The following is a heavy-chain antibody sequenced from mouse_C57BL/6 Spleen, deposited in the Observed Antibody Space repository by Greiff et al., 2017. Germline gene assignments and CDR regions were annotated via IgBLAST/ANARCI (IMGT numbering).Heavy chain of an antibody. D-gene: IGHD2-2*01. CDR3: ARDELYYGYGY. CDR2: INPYNGGT. J-gene: IGHJ2*01. V-gene: IGHV1-19*01. CDR1: GYTFTDYY. Sequence: VQLQQSGPVLVKPGASVKMSCKASGYTFTDYYMNWVKQSHGKSLEWIGVINPYNGGTSYNQKFKGKATLTVDKSSSTAYMELNSLTSEDSAVYYCARDELYYGYGYWGQGTTLTVSS.